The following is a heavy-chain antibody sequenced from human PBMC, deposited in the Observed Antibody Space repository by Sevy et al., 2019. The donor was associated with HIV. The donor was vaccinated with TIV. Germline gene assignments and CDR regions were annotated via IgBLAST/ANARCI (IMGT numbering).Heavy chain of an antibody. J-gene: IGHJ6*03. Sequence: SQTLSLTCAISGDSVSSNSAAWSWIRQSPSRALEWLGRTYSRSKWSNDYAVSVKSRITINPDTSKNQFSLQLNSVTPEDTAVHYCARGAGGYTDGYYYYYMDVWGKGTLVFVSS. CDR3: ARGAGGYTDGYYYYYMDV. V-gene: IGHV6-1*01. CDR1: GDSVSSNSAA. CDR2: TYSRSKWSN. D-gene: IGHD5-18*01.